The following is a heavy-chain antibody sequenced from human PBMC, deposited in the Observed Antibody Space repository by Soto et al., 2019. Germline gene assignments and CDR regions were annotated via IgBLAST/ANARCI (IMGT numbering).Heavy chain of an antibody. CDR2: ISAYNGNT. D-gene: IGHD2-21*02. V-gene: IGHV1-18*04. Sequence: QVQLVQSGAEVKKPGASVKVSCKASGYTFTSYGISWVRQAPGQGLEWMGWISAYNGNTNYAQKLQGRVTMTTDTSTSTAYMELRSLRSDDTAAYYCASSFVLISPDDYYFDYWGQGTLVTVSS. J-gene: IGHJ4*02. CDR1: GYTFTSYG. CDR3: ASSFVLISPDDYYFDY.